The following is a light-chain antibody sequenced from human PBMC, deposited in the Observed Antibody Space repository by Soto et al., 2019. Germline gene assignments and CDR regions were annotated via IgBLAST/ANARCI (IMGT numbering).Light chain of an antibody. CDR3: QQYGGSPIT. CDR1: QSVTTR. J-gene: IGKJ5*01. V-gene: IGKV3-20*01. CDR2: GAS. Sequence: EIVLTQSPDTLSLSPGGRANLSCRASQSVTTRLAWYQQKPGQPPRLLISGASVRASGVPVRISGSGSGTDFTLTISRLEPEDFALYYCQQYGGSPITFGLGTRLEVK.